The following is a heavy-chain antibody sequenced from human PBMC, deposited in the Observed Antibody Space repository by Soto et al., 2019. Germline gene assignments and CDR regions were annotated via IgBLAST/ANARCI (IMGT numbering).Heavy chain of an antibody. CDR2: IRSKDFGGTR. J-gene: IGHJ4*02. D-gene: IGHD2-2*01. CDR1: GFTFGDYA. Sequence: PGGSLRLSCTASGFTFGDYAMSWFRQAQGKGLQWVGFIRSKDFGGTREYAASVKGRFTISRDDSKSIAYLQMNSLITEDTAVYYCSRVSCTSTNCLYYFDYWGQGTRVTVSS. V-gene: IGHV3-49*03. CDR3: SRVSCTSTNCLYYFDY.